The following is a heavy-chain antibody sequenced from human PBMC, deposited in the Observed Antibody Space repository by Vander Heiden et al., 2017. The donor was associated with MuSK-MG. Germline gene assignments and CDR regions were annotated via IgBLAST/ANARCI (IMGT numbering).Heavy chain of an antibody. CDR1: GFTFSSYA. Sequence: EVQLLESGGGLVQPGGSLRLYCAASGFTFSSYAMSWVRQAPGKGQEWVAAISGSGGSTYYADSVKGRFTISRDNSKNTLYLQMNSLRAEDTAVYYCAKDQDDSSGYYSPTTFDYWGQGTLVTVSS. CDR2: ISGSGGST. CDR3: AKDQDDSSGYYSPTTFDY. J-gene: IGHJ4*02. V-gene: IGHV3-23*01. D-gene: IGHD3-22*01.